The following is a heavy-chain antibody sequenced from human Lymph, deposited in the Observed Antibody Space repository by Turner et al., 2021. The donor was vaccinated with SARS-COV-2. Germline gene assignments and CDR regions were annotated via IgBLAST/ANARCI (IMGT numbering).Heavy chain of an antibody. CDR2: ISSSSSYI. CDR3: ARERYDSSGSESYYFDY. D-gene: IGHD3-22*01. V-gene: IGHV3-21*01. Sequence: EVQLVESGGGLVRPGGSLRLSCAACGVTFSSYTMNWVRQAPGKRLEGVASISSSSSYIYYADSVKGRFTISRDNAKNSLYLQMNSLRAEDTAVYYCARERYDSSGSESYYFDYWGQGTLVTVSS. CDR1: GVTFSSYT. J-gene: IGHJ4*02.